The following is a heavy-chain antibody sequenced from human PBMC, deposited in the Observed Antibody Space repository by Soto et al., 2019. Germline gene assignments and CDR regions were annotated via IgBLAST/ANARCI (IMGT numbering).Heavy chain of an antibody. V-gene: IGHV3-23*01. J-gene: IGHJ6*03. Sequence: EVQLLESGGGLVQPGGSLRLSCAASGFTFSSYAMSCVRQAPGKGLEWVSAISGSGGSTYYADSVKGRFTISRDNSKNTLYLQMNSLRAEDTAVYHCAKEGLEKDARIALSNYYYYMDVWGKGTTVTVSS. CDR3: AKEGLEKDARIALSNYYYYMDV. CDR2: ISGSGGST. CDR1: GFTFSSYA. D-gene: IGHD6-13*01.